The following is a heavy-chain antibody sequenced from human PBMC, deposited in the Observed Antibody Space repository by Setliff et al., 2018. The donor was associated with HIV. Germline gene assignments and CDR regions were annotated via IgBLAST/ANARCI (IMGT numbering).Heavy chain of an antibody. CDR3: ARLRYSVFDY. J-gene: IGHJ4*01. CDR1: GGSISSYY. CDR2: IYPSGST. D-gene: IGHD3-9*01. V-gene: IGHV4-4*09. Sequence: SETLSLTCTVSGGSISSYYWSWIRQPPGKGLEWIGYIYPSGSTNYNPSLKSRVTMSVDTSKNQFSLKLSSVTAADTAVYYCARLRYSVFDYWGHGTLVTVSS.